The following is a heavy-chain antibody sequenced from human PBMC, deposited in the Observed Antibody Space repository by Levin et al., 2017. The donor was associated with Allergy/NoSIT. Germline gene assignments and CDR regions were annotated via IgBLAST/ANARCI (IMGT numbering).Heavy chain of an antibody. D-gene: IGHD3-10*01. J-gene: IGHJ4*02. CDR2: ISWNSGSI. CDR3: AKDHSYGSGSYPFDY. Sequence: LSLTCAASGFTFDDYAMHWVRQAPGKGLEWVSGISWNSGSIGYADSVKGRFTISRDNAKNSLYLQMNSLRAEDTALYYCAKDHSYGSGSYPFDYWGQGTLVTVSS. CDR1: GFTFDDYA. V-gene: IGHV3-9*01.